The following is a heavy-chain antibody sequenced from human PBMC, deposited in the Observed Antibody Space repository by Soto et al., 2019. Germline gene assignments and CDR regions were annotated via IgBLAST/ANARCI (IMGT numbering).Heavy chain of an antibody. CDR3: ARDITGYSGIDV. J-gene: IGHJ6*02. CDR1: GDSIIGGYY. V-gene: IGHV4-31*03. Sequence: PSETLSLTCTVSGDSIIGGYYLTWIRQHPGRGLEWIGYIYYSGTTYYNPSLKSRVLILVDTSNNQFSLNLRSVTAADTATYYCARDITGYSGIDVWGQGTTVTVSS. CDR2: IYYSGTT. D-gene: IGHD3-9*01.